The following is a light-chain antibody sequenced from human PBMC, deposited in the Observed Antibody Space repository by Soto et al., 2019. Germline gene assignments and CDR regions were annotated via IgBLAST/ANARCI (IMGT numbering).Light chain of an antibody. Sequence: IQLTQSPSSLSASVGDRVTITCRASQGISSYLAWYQQKPGKATKLLIYAASTLQSGVPSRFSGSGSGTDFTLTISSLQPEDFATYSCQQHNSYPYTFGRRTELEIK. CDR1: QGISSY. J-gene: IGKJ2*01. V-gene: IGKV1-9*01. CDR2: AAS. CDR3: QQHNSYPYT.